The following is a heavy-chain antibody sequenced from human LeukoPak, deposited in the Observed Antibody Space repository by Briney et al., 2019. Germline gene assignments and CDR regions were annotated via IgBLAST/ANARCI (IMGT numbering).Heavy chain of an antibody. CDR2: IYYSGST. J-gene: IGHJ5*02. Sequence: PSEILSLTCTVSGGSISSYYWSWIRQPPGKGLEWIGYIYYSGSTNYNPSLKSRVTISVDTSKNQFSLKLSSVTAADTAVYYCARAHIVVVPAAMRWFDPWGQGTLVTVSS. D-gene: IGHD2-2*01. CDR3: ARAHIVVVPAAMRWFDP. V-gene: IGHV4-59*01. CDR1: GGSISSYY.